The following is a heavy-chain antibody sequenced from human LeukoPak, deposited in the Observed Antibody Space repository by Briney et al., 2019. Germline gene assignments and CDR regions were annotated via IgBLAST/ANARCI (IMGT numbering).Heavy chain of an antibody. J-gene: IGHJ5*02. V-gene: IGHV3-48*03. CDR1: GFTFKTFE. CDR2: ISSSGNTA. Sequence: NPGGSLRLSCAASGFTFKTFEMNSVRQAPGKGLEWLSYISSSGNTAYYADSVKGRFTISRDNSKNSLFLQMNSLRAEDTAVYYCARGNTYYLDTSWWFDPWGQGTLVTVSS. CDR3: ARGNTYYLDTSWWFDP. D-gene: IGHD3-22*01.